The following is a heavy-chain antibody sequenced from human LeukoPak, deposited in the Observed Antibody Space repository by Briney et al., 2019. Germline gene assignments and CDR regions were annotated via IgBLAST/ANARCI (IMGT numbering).Heavy chain of an antibody. CDR1: GLTFSSYG. D-gene: IGHD4-17*01. CDR3: ARALARSTVTLLWPMGY. V-gene: IGHV3-33*01. CDR2: IWYDGSNK. J-gene: IGHJ4*02. Sequence: GRSLRLSCAASGLTFSSYGMHWVRQAPGKGLEWVAVIWYDGSNKYYADSVKGRFTISRDNSKNTLYLQMNSLRAEDTAVYYCARALARSTVTLLWPMGYWGQGTLVTVSS.